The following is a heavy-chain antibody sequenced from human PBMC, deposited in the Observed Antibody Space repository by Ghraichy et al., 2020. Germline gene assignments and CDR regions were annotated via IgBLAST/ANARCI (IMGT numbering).Heavy chain of an antibody. J-gene: IGHJ4*02. CDR2: VRGSGDST. CDR1: GFTFSSYA. D-gene: IGHD3-3*01. Sequence: GGSLRLSCAASGFTFSSYALSWVRQAPGKGLEWVSAVRGSGDSTYYADSVKGRFTISRDNSKNTLYLQMNSLRAEDTAVYYCAKRVAKREYYFDLWGQGTLVIVSS. V-gene: IGHV3-23*01. CDR3: AKRVAKREYYFDL.